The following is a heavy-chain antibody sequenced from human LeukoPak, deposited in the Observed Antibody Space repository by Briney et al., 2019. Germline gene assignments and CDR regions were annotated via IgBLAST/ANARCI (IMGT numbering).Heavy chain of an antibody. J-gene: IGHJ4*02. V-gene: IGHV4-59*01. Sequence: SETLSLTCTVSGGSISSYYWSWIRQPPGKGLEWIGYIYYSGSTNYNPSLKRRVTISVDTSKNQFSLKLSSVTAADTAVYYCARVGIAARPFFDYWGQGTLVTVSS. CDR3: ARVGIAARPFFDY. D-gene: IGHD6-6*01. CDR1: GGSISSYY. CDR2: IYYSGST.